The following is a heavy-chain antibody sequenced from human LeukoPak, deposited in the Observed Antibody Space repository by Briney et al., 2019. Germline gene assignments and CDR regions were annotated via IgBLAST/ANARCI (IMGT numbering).Heavy chain of an antibody. V-gene: IGHV3-53*01. J-gene: IGHJ4*02. CDR1: GFTFSSYE. CDR3: ARWGLTVALDY. Sequence: GGSLRLPCAASGFTFSSYEMNWVRQAPGKGLEWVSVIYSGGSTYYADSVKGRFTISRDNSKNTLFLQMNSLRAEDTAVFYCARWGLTVALDYWGGGTAVTVSS. CDR2: IYSGGST. D-gene: IGHD6-19*01.